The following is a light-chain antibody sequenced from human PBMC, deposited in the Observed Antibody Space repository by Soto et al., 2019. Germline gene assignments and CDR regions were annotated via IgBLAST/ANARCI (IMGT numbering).Light chain of an antibody. J-gene: IGLJ1*01. V-gene: IGLV2-14*03. Sequence: QSVLTQPASVSGSPGQSITISCTGTSSDIGDSNYVSWYQQHPGKAPKLVIYDVSNRPSGVSNRFSGSKSANTASLTISGFQAEDEADYYCSSFRSSSTSYVFGTEPKVTVL. CDR1: SSDIGDSNY. CDR2: DVS. CDR3: SSFRSSSTSYV.